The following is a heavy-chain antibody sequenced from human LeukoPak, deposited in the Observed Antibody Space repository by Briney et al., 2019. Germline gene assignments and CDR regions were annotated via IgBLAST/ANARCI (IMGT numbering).Heavy chain of an antibody. CDR1: GGTFSSYA. D-gene: IGHD5-18*01. Sequence: ASVKVSCKASGGTFSSYAISWVRQAPGQGLEWMGGIIPIFGTANYAQKFQGRVTITTDESTSTAHMELSSLRSEDTAVYYCASQQTRGYSYGYLDYWGQGTLVTVSS. V-gene: IGHV1-69*05. CDR2: IIPIFGTA. CDR3: ASQQTRGYSYGYLDY. J-gene: IGHJ4*02.